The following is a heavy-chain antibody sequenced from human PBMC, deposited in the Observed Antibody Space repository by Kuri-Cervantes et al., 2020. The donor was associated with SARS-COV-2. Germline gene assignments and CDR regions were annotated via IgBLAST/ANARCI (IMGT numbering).Heavy chain of an antibody. CDR3: AREDIGPPLRRDGYNYAGPPRTSGGVDY. CDR1: GYTFTSYG. V-gene: IGHV1-18*04. CDR2: ISAYNGNT. Sequence: ASVKVSCKASGYTFTSYGISWARQAPGQGLEWMGWISAYNGNTNYAQKLQGRVTMTTDTSTSTAYMELRSLRSEDTAVYYCAREDIGPPLRRDGYNYAGPPRTSGGVDYWGQGTLVTVS. J-gene: IGHJ4*02. D-gene: IGHD5-24*01.